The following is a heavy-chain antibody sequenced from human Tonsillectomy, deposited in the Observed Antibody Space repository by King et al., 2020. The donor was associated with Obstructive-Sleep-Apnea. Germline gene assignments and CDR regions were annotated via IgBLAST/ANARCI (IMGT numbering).Heavy chain of an antibody. V-gene: IGHV3-48*04. CDR1: GFTFSSYS. CDR3: ATGWEIGSITDY. D-gene: IGHD1-26*01. CDR2: ISSSSSTK. Sequence: VQLVESGGGLVQPGGSLRLSCAASGFTFSSYSMNWVRQAPGKGLEWVSYISSSSSTKYYADSVKGRFTISRDNAKNSLYLQMNSLRAEDTAVYYCATGWEIGSITDYWGQGTLVTVSS. J-gene: IGHJ4*02.